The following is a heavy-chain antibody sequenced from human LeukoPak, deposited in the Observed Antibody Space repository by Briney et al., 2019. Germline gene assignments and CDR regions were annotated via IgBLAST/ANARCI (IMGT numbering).Heavy chain of an antibody. J-gene: IGHJ4*02. CDR3: ARASKRYYDSSGPGWYYFDY. D-gene: IGHD3-22*01. CDR2: IYYSGST. V-gene: IGHV4-59*06. CDR1: GGSISSYY. Sequence: NASETLSLTCTVSGGSISSYYWSWIRQHPGKGLEWIGYIYYSGSTYYNPSLKSRVTISVDTSKNQFSLKLSSVTAADTAVYYCARASKRYYDSSGPGWYYFDYWGQGTLVTVSS.